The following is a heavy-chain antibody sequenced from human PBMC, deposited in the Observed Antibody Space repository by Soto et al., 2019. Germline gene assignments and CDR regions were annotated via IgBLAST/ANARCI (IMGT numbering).Heavy chain of an antibody. CDR2: IYPGDYDT. V-gene: IGHV5-51*01. Sequence: GQSPMVSSNDSGYSFTSYSICCVLHMPLKGLEWMGIIYPGDYDTRYSPYFQGQVTISADKSISTAYLQWSSLKASDTDMYYCARGTMARGVIRSGFDIWGPGTMVTV. D-gene: IGHD3-10*01. CDR3: ARGTMARGVIRSGFDI. J-gene: IGHJ3*02. CDR1: GYSFTSYS.